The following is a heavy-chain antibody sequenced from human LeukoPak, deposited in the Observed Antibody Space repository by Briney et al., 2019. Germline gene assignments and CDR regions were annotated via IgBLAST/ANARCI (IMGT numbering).Heavy chain of an antibody. CDR1: GGSISSGSYY. CDR2: IYTSGST. Sequence: SSQTLSLTCTVSGGSISSGSYYWSWIRQPAGKGLEWIGRIYTSGSTNYNPSLKSRVTISVDTSKNQFSLKLSSVTAEDTAVYYCAGGSPSGSYSVWFDLWGQGTLVTVSS. D-gene: IGHD1-26*01. CDR3: AGGSPSGSYSVWFDL. J-gene: IGHJ5*02. V-gene: IGHV4-61*02.